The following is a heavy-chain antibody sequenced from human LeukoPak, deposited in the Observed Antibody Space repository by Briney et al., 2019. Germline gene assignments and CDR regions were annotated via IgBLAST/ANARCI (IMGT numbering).Heavy chain of an antibody. D-gene: IGHD5-12*01. V-gene: IGHV1-2*02. CDR2: INPNNGGT. Sequence: ASVKVSCKASGYTFSGNYMHWVRQAPGQGLEWMGWINPNNGGTNYAQKFQGRVTMTRDTSISTAYMELSRLRSDDTAVYYCARVTSGYPFDYWGQGTLVTVSS. CDR1: GYTFSGNY. J-gene: IGHJ4*02. CDR3: ARVTSGYPFDY.